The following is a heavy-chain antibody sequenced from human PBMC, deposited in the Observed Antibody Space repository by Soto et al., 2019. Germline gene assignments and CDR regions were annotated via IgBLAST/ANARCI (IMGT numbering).Heavy chain of an antibody. CDR3: AKDRAPGRSGGSDY. CDR1: GFTFNSYS. J-gene: IGHJ4*02. D-gene: IGHD2-15*01. V-gene: IGHV3-9*01. Sequence: GGSLRLSCAASGFTFNSYSMNWVRQAPGKGLEWVSGISWNSSSICYADSVKGRFTISRDNAKNSLYLQMNSLRAEDTALYYCAKDRAPGRSGGSDYWGQGTLVTVS. CDR2: ISWNSSSI.